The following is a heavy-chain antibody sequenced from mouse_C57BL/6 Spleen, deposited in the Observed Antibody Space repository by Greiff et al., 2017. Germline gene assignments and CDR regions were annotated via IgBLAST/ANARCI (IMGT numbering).Heavy chain of an antibody. V-gene: IGHV1-55*01. J-gene: IGHJ1*03. CDR3: ARSYCTGWYFDV. CDR1: GYTFTSYW. Sequence: QVQLQQSGAELVKPGASVKMSCKASGYTFTSYWITWVKQRPGQGLEWIGDIYPGSGSTNYNEKFKSKATLTVDTSSSTAYMQLSSLTSEDSAVYYCARSYCTGWYFDVWGTGTTVTVSS. CDR2: IYPGSGST. D-gene: IGHD1-1*01.